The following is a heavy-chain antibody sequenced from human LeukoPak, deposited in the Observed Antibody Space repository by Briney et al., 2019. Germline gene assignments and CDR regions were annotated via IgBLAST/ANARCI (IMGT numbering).Heavy chain of an antibody. D-gene: IGHD7-27*01. CDR3: ARDNNWGFDY. J-gene: IGHJ4*02. Sequence: GGSLRLSCAASGFTFSSYSMNWVRQAPGKGLEWVSNIRGSGSGSGSGMYYADSVKGRFTISRDDAKNSLYLQMSSLRAEDTALYYCARDNNWGFDYWGQGALVTVSS. CDR1: GFTFSSYS. CDR2: IRGSGSGSGSGM. V-gene: IGHV3-48*04.